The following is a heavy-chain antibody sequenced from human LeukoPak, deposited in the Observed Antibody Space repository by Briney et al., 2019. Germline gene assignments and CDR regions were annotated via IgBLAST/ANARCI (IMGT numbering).Heavy chain of an antibody. CDR1: GGTFSSYA. CDR2: IIPIFGTA. D-gene: IGHD5-24*01. CDR3: ARGGGYNDY. Sequence: SVKVSCKASGGTFSSYAISWVRQAPGQGLEWMEGIIPIFGTANYAQKFQGRVTITTDESTSTAYMELRSLTSDDTAVYYCARGGGYNDYWGQGTLVTVSS. J-gene: IGHJ4*02. V-gene: IGHV1-69*05.